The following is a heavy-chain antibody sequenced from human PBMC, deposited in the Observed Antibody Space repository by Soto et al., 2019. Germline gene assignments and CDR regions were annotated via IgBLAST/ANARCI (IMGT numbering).Heavy chain of an antibody. CDR1: GYTFTSYA. D-gene: IGHD3-22*01. V-gene: IGHV1-3*01. Sequence: QVQLVQSGAEVKKPGASVKVSCKASGYTFTSYAMHWVRQAPGQRLEWMGWINAGNGNTKYSQKFQGRVTITRDTSASTAYMELSSLRSEDTAVYYCARGSYDSSGYYFHFDYWGQGTLVTVSS. CDR3: ARGSYDSSGYYFHFDY. J-gene: IGHJ4*02. CDR2: INAGNGNT.